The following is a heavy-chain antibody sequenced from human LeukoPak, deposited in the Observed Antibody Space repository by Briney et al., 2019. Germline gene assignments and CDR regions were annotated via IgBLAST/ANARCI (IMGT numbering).Heavy chain of an antibody. Sequence: GESLKISCKGSGYSLTNYWIGWVRQMPGKGLEWMGIIYPRDSDTRYSPSFQGQVTISADKSINTAYLQWSSLKASDTAMYYCATQGVNPSDAFDIWGQGTMVTVSS. D-gene: IGHD3-10*01. CDR2: IYPRDSDT. V-gene: IGHV5-51*01. J-gene: IGHJ3*02. CDR1: GYSLTNYW. CDR3: ATQGVNPSDAFDI.